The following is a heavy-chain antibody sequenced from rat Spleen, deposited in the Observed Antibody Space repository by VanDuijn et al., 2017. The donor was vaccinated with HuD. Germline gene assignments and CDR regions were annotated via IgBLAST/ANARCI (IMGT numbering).Heavy chain of an antibody. Sequence: EVQLVESGGGLVLPGRSMKLSCAASGFTLSDYGMNWIRQAPGKGLEWVAYISISSGTIYYADTVKGRFTIFRDNAKNTLYLQLSSLRSEDTALYYCATSYYGYKRFAYWGQGTLVTVSS. D-gene: IGHD1-9*01. J-gene: IGHJ3*01. CDR1: GFTLSDYG. CDR2: ISISSGTI. V-gene: IGHV5-34*01. CDR3: ATSYYGYKRFAY.